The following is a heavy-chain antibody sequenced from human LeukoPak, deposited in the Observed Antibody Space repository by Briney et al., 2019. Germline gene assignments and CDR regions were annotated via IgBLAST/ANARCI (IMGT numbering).Heavy chain of an antibody. V-gene: IGHV4-4*02. CDR2: VNLQGST. CDR3: AREGGPYRPLDY. J-gene: IGHJ4*02. Sequence: SSETLSLTCGVSGGSITNTNYWTWVRQPPGKGLEWIGEVNLQGSTNYNPSLMGRVAISVDTSENHISLQLTSVTAADTAVYYCAREGGPYRPLDYSGQGTLVTVSS. CDR1: GGSITNTNY.